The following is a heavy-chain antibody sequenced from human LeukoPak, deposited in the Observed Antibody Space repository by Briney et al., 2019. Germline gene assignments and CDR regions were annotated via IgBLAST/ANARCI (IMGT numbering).Heavy chain of an antibody. CDR2: INPSNGGT. V-gene: IGHV1-2*02. Sequence: ASVKVSCKASGYYFTTFYINWLRQAPGQGLEWMGWINPSNGGTKYAQKFQGRVTMTRDTFINTAYMELGTLTSDDTAVYYCARVFDYSWGPSDCWGQGTAVTVSS. J-gene: IGHJ4*02. D-gene: IGHD3-16*01. CDR3: ARVFDYSWGPSDC. CDR1: GYYFTTFY.